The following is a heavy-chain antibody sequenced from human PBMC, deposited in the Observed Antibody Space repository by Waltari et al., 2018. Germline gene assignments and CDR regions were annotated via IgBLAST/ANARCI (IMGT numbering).Heavy chain of an antibody. V-gene: IGHV1-18*01. CDR1: GYSFTGYG. CDR3: ARRGTAIAAANDY. D-gene: IGHD6-13*01. J-gene: IGHJ4*02. CDR2: ITPYNGNT. Sequence: QVQLVQSGVEVKKPGASVTVSCKAFGYSFTGYGISWVRQAPGQGLEWMGWITPYNGNTDYAQNLQGRVTMTTDTSTTTAYMELRSLRSDDTAVYFCARRGTAIAAANDYWGQGTLVTVSS.